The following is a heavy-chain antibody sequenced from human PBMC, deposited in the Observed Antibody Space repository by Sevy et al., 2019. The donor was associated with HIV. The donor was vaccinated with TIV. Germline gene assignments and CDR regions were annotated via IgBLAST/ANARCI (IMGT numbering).Heavy chain of an antibody. J-gene: IGHJ6*02. CDR1: GFTFSYYG. V-gene: IGHV3-33*01. Sequence: GGSLRLSCSASGFTFSYYGIHWVRQAPGKGLEWVAVIWYDGSNKYYADSVKGRFTISRDNSKNTLYLQMNSLRAEDTAVYYYAIDDSGGSSRGMDVWGQGTTVTVSS. CDR3: AIDDSGGSSRGMDV. CDR2: IWYDGSNK. D-gene: IGHD2-15*01.